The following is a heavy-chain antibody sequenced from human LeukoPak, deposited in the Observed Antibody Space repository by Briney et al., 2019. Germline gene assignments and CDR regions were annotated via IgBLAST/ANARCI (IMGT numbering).Heavy chain of an antibody. J-gene: IGHJ3*02. D-gene: IGHD6-13*01. CDR3: AKDIDLYSSSWYGAFDI. CDR2: ISWNSGSI. CDR1: GFTFDDYA. Sequence: GGSLRLSCAASGFTFDDYAMPWVRQAPGKGLEWVSGISWNSGSIGYADSVKGRFTISRDNAKNSLYLQMNSLRAEDTALYYCAKDIDLYSSSWYGAFDIWGQGTMVTVSS. V-gene: IGHV3-9*01.